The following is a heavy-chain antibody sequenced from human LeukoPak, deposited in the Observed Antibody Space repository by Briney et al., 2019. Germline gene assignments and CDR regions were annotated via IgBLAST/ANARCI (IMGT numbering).Heavy chain of an antibody. J-gene: IGHJ6*04. CDR1: GFTFSSHS. D-gene: IGHD3-10*01. CDR3: ARDSRSDDTGGLDV. CDR2: IWSDGSNE. Sequence: GGSLRLSCPTSGFTFSSHSMHWVRQAPGKGLEWVAVIWSDGSNEYYADSVKGRFTISRDNSKDTLYLEMTSLWAEDTAVYYCARDSRSDDTGGLDVWGKGTTVTVSS. V-gene: IGHV3-33*01.